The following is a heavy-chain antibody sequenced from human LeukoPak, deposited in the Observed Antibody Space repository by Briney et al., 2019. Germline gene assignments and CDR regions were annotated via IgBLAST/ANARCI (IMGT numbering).Heavy chain of an antibody. V-gene: IGHV1-69*06. J-gene: IGHJ4*02. Sequence: GSSVKVSCKASGGTFSSYAISWVRQAPGQGLEWMGGIIPIFGTANYAQKFQGRVTITADKSTSTAYMELSSLRSEDTAVYYCTTEPGTLIRYGDYVYWGQGTLVTVSS. CDR3: TTEPGTLIRYGDYVY. D-gene: IGHD4-17*01. CDR2: IIPIFGTA. CDR1: GGTFSSYA.